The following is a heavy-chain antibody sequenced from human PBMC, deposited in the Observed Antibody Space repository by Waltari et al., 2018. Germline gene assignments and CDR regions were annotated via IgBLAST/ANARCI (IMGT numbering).Heavy chain of an antibody. CDR1: GYYISSGYY. V-gene: IGHV4-38-2*01. CDR3: ARQLTLVVVPAAVPYFDY. J-gene: IGHJ4*02. CDR2: IYHSGST. Sequence: QVQLQESGPGLVKPSETLSLTCAVSGYYISSGYYWGRIRQPPGKGLEWIGSIYHSGSTYYNPSLKSRVTISVDTSKNQFSLKLSSVTAADTAVYYCARQLTLVVVPAAVPYFDYWGQGTLVTVSS. D-gene: IGHD2-2*01.